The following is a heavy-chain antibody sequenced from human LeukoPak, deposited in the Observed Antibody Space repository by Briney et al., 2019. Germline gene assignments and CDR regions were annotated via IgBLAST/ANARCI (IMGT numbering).Heavy chain of an antibody. CDR2: INPSGGST. Sequence: WASVKVSCKASGYTFTSYYMHWVRQAPGQGLEWMGIINPSGGSTSYAQKFQGRVTMTRNTSISTAYMELSSLRSEDTAVYYCARGVYGDEFDYWGQGTLVTVSS. CDR1: GYTFTSYY. V-gene: IGHV1-46*01. J-gene: IGHJ4*02. D-gene: IGHD4/OR15-4a*01. CDR3: ARGVYGDEFDY.